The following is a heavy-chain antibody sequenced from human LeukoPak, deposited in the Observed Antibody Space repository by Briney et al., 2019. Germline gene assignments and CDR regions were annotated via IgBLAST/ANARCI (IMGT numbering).Heavy chain of an antibody. CDR1: GFTFSSYA. J-gene: IGHJ4*02. V-gene: IGHV3-23*01. CDR2: ISGSGGST. CDR3: AKVGTSSWYVDSRYFDY. D-gene: IGHD6-13*01. Sequence: PGGSLRLSCAPSGFTFSSYAMSWVRQAPGKGLEWVSAISGSGGSTYYADSVKGRFTISRDNSKNTLYLQMNSLRAEDTAVYYCAKVGTSSWYVDSRYFDYWGQGTLVTVSS.